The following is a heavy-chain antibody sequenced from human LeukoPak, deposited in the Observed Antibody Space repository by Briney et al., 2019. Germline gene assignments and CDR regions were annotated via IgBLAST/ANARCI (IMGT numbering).Heavy chain of an antibody. Sequence: ETLSLTCTVSGYSISSGCYWGWVRQPPGKGLEWVSAISGSGGSTYYADSVKGRFTISRDNSKNTLYLQMNSLRAEDTAVYYCAKDRYPGIAVAGNFDYWGQGTLVTVSS. D-gene: IGHD6-19*01. CDR3: AKDRYPGIAVAGNFDY. CDR2: ISGSGGST. V-gene: IGHV3-23*01. J-gene: IGHJ4*02. CDR1: GYSISSGCY.